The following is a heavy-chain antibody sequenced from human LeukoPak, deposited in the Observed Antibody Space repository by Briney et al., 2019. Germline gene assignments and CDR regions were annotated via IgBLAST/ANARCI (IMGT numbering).Heavy chain of an antibody. CDR2: ISSSGSTI. Sequence: KSGGSLRLSCAASGFTFSDYYMSWIRQAPGKGLEWVSYISSSGSTIYYADSVKGRFTISRDNAKNSLYLQMNSLRAEDTAVYYCARAPSYGDYYIYYFDYWGQGTLVTVSS. J-gene: IGHJ4*02. CDR3: ARAPSYGDYYIYYFDY. V-gene: IGHV3-11*04. CDR1: GFTFSDYY. D-gene: IGHD4-17*01.